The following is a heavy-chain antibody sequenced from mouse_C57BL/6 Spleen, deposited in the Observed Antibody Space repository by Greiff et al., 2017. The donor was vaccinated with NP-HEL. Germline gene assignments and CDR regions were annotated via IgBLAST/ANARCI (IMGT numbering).Heavy chain of an antibody. Sequence: VQLQQSGPELVKPGASVKISCKASGYSFTDYNMNWVKQSNGKSLEWIGVINPNYGTTSDNQKFKGKAKLTVDQSSSTAYMQLNSLTSEDSAVYYCARTLYVSSSWFAYWGQGTLVTVSA. J-gene: IGHJ3*01. V-gene: IGHV1-39*01. D-gene: IGHD1-1*01. CDR2: INPNYGTT. CDR1: GYSFTDYN. CDR3: ARTLYVSSSWFAY.